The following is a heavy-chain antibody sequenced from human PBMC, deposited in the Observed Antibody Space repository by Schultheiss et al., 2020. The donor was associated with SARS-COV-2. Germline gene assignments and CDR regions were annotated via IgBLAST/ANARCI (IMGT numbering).Heavy chain of an antibody. J-gene: IGHJ3*02. V-gene: IGHV3-21*04. CDR2: ISSSSSYI. Sequence: GGSLRLSCAASGFTVSSNYMSWVRQAPGKGLEWVSSISSSSSYIYYADSVKGRFTISRDNAKNSLYLQMNSLRAEDTALYYCAKARIMTTVTTGDAFDIWGQGTMVTVSS. CDR1: GFTVSSNY. D-gene: IGHD4-17*01. CDR3: AKARIMTTVTTGDAFDI.